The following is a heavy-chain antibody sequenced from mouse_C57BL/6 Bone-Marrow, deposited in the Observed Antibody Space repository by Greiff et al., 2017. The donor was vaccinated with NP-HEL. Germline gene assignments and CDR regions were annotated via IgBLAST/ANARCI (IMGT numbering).Heavy chain of an antibody. V-gene: IGHV5-4*01. CDR3: APHCDYVSSPFAY. CDR1: GFTFSSYA. CDR2: ISDGGSYT. D-gene: IGHD1-1*01. Sequence: EVQLVESGGGLVKPGGSLKLSCAASGFTFSSYAMSWVRQTPEKRLEWVATISDGGSYTYYPDNVKGRFPLSRDNAKNNLYLQMSHLKCEDTAMYYCAPHCDYVSSPFAYWGQGTLVTVSA. J-gene: IGHJ3*01.